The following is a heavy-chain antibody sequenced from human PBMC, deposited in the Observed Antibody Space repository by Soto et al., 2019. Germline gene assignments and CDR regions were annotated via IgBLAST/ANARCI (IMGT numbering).Heavy chain of an antibody. V-gene: IGHV4-4*02. D-gene: IGHD1-26*01. Sequence: QVQLQESGPGLVKPSGTLSLTCTVSGGSMSSSNWWNWVRQSPGKGLEWIGEAHHSGRTNYNPSHKSRVSIALDKSKNHFSVKLCSVTAADTAVYYCARSEATGFDYWCQGNLVVVSP. CDR2: AHHSGRT. CDR3: ARSEATGFDY. J-gene: IGHJ4*02. CDR1: GGSMSSSNW.